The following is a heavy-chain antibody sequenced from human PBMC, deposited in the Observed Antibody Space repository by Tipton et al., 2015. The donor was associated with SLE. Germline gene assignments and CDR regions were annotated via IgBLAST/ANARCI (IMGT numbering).Heavy chain of an antibody. V-gene: IGHV3-21*01. CDR2: ITDSSFYM. J-gene: IGHJ4*02. CDR3: ARDLSRGNYGDYLDS. D-gene: IGHD4-17*01. Sequence: SLRLSCAASGITFRTYSLHWVRQAPGMGLEWVSSITDSSFYMNYADSEKGRFTISRDNAKNSLYLQMDSLRAEDTAVYYCARDLSRGNYGDYLDSWGLGTLVAVSS. CDR1: GITFRTYS.